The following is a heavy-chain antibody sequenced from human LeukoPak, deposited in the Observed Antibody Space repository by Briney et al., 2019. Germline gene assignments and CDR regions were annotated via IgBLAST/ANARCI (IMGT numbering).Heavy chain of an antibody. D-gene: IGHD6-13*01. CDR1: GLTFSSYN. CDR3: AAASSFSSSWRS. Sequence: GGSLRLSCAASGLTFSSYNMNWVRQAPGKGPEWVSYITANNTTKYYADSVKSRFTLSRDNAKKSHFLQMNSLRAEDTAVYYCAAASSFSSSWRSWGQGNVVTVSS. J-gene: IGHJ5*02. V-gene: IGHV3-48*01. CDR2: ITANNTTK.